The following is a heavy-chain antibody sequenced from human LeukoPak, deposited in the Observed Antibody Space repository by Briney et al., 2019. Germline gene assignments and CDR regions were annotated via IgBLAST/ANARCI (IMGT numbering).Heavy chain of an antibody. CDR2: ISGSGGST. Sequence: PGVSLRLSCAASGFTFSSYAMSWVHQAPGKGLEWVSAISGSGGSTYYADSVKGRFTISRDNSKNTLYLQMNSLRAEDTAVYYCAKSSSNYYYYYYMDVWGKGTTVTVSS. CDR3: AKSSSNYYYYYYMDV. D-gene: IGHD2-2*01. CDR1: GFTFSSYA. V-gene: IGHV3-23*01. J-gene: IGHJ6*03.